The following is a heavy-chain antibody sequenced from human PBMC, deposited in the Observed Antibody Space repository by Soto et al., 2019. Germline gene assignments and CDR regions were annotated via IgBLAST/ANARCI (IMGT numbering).Heavy chain of an antibody. CDR2: TSSSSSYI. Sequence: GSLRLSCAASGFTFSSYSMNWVRQAPGKGLEWVSSTSSSSSYIYYADSVKGRFTISRDNAKNSLYLQMNSLRAEDTAVYYCARDPGPDFWSGYYYYYGMDVWGQGTTVTVSS. D-gene: IGHD3-3*01. J-gene: IGHJ6*02. CDR3: ARDPGPDFWSGYYYYYGMDV. CDR1: GFTFSSYS. V-gene: IGHV3-21*01.